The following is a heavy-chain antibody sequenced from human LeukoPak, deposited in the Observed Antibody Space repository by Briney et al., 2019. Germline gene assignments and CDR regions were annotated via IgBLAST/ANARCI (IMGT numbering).Heavy chain of an antibody. Sequence: GGSLRLSCAGSGFTFSGYAMNWVRQAPGKGLEWVSTISGSGDGTYYADSVKGRFTISRDNSKNTLYLQMNSLTAGDTAVYYCAKYIRELHDWGQGTLVTVSS. CDR2: ISGSGDGT. D-gene: IGHD1-7*01. CDR3: AKYIRELHD. CDR1: GFTFSGYA. V-gene: IGHV3-23*01. J-gene: IGHJ4*02.